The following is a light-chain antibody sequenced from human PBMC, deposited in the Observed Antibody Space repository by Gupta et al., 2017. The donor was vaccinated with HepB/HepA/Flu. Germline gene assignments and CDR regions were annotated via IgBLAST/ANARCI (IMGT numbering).Light chain of an antibody. J-gene: IGKJ4*01. CDR3: QQFSNWPVS. Sequence: VLTQSPATLSLSPGERAALSCRASQNVGSYLAWYFQKPGRAPRLLISDTSKRATGIPPRFSGSGSGTDFTLTISSLETEDFGVYYCQQFSNWPVSFGGGTEVEIK. CDR2: DTS. CDR1: QNVGSY. V-gene: IGKV3-11*01.